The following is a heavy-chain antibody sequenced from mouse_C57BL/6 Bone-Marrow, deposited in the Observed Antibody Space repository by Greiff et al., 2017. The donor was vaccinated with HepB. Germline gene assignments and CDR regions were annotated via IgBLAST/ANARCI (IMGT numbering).Heavy chain of an antibody. J-gene: IGHJ4*01. V-gene: IGHV1-54*01. D-gene: IGHD2-3*01. CDR3: ARWGLLRAMDY. CDR1: GYAFTNYL. CDR2: INPGSGGT. Sequence: QVQLQQSGAELVRPGTSVKVSCKASGYAFTNYLIEWVKQRPGQGLELIGVINPGSGGTNYNEKFKGKATLTADKSASPAYMQLSSLTSEDSAVYFCARWGLLRAMDYWGQGTSVTVSS.